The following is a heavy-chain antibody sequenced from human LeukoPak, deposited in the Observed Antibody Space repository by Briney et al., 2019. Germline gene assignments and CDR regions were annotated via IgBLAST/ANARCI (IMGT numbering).Heavy chain of an antibody. CDR1: GFTFSSYG. CDR2: ISYDGSNK. D-gene: IGHD2-8*01. CDR3: YRGMLDVSSLDY. J-gene: IGHJ4*02. V-gene: IGHV3-30*03. Sequence: EGSLRLACAASGFTFSSYGMHWVRQAPGKGLEWVAVISYDGSNKYYADSVKGRFTISRDNSKNTLYLQMNSLRAEDTAVYYCYRGMLDVSSLDYWGQGTLVTVSS.